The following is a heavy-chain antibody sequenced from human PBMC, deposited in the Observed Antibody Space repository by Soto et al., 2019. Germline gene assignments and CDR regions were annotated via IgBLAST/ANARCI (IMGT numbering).Heavy chain of an antibody. D-gene: IGHD5-12*01. CDR1: GYTFTSHG. CDR2: ISAYNGNT. J-gene: IGHJ4*02. V-gene: IGHV1-18*04. Sequence: ASVKVSCKTSGYTFTSHGISWVRQAPGQGLEWMGWISAYNGNTNYAQKLQGRVTMTTDTPTSTAYMELRSLGSDDTAVYYCARGGYSGYDFDYWGQGTLVTVSS. CDR3: ARGGYSGYDFDY.